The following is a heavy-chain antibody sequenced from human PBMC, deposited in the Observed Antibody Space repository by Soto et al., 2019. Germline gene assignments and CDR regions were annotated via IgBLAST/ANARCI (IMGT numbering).Heavy chain of an antibody. J-gene: IGHJ4*02. CDR2: IKQDGSEK. CDR3: ACFYGSGRRFDY. Sequence: EVQLVESGGGLVQPGGSLRLSRAASGFTFSSYWMSWVRQAPGKGLEWVANIKQDGSEKYYVDSVKGRFTISRDNAKNSLYLQMNSLRAEDTAVYYCACFYGSGRRFDYWGQGTLVTVSS. CDR1: GFTFSSYW. D-gene: IGHD3-10*01. V-gene: IGHV3-7*02.